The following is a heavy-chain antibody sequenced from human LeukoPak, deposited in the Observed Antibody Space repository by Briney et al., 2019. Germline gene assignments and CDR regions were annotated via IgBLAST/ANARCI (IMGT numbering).Heavy chain of an antibody. J-gene: IGHJ4*02. V-gene: IGHV3-66*01. CDR1: GFTVSSNY. Sequence: PGGSLRLSCVVSGFTVSSNYMSWVRQAPGKGLEWVSFIYSGGTTYYADSVKGRFTISRDNSMNTLFLQMNSLRAEDTAVYYCTRVYGSGSYSTYYFEYWGQGTLVTVSS. CDR3: TRVYGSGSYSTYYFEY. D-gene: IGHD3-10*01. CDR2: IYSGGTT.